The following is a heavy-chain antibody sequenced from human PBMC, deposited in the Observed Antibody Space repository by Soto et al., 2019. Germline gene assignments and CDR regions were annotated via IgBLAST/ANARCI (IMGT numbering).Heavy chain of an antibody. CDR1: GFTFDDYT. V-gene: IGHV3-43*01. CDR2: ITWDAGVI. Sequence: EVQLVEWGGVVVQPGGSLRLSCAASGFTFDDYTMHWVRQAPGKGLEWVSLITWDAGVIYYADSVRGRFTISRDNSKASLYLQMNSLRTEDTALYYCAKDMDDKGDFDSWGQGTLVTVSS. CDR3: AKDMDDKGDFDS. J-gene: IGHJ4*02. D-gene: IGHD3-9*01.